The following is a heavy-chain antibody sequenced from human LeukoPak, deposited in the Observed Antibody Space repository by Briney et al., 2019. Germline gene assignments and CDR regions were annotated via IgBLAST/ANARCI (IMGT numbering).Heavy chain of an antibody. CDR3: AELGITMIGGV. D-gene: IGHD3-10*02. J-gene: IGHJ6*04. V-gene: IGHV3-21*06. Sequence: GASMRPSCAATGFSFITNTRNWVPPGPGTGLEGVSSITIIMRYIYYAYSMRGRFTISRDNAKNSLYLQMNSLRAEDTAVYYCAELGITMIGGVWGKGTTVTISS. CDR1: GFSFITNT. CDR2: ITIIMRYI.